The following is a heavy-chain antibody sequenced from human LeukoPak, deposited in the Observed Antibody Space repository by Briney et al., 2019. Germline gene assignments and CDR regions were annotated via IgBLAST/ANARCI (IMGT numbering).Heavy chain of an antibody. CDR3: ARGRDSSSSYPGY. D-gene: IGHD6-6*01. Sequence: GGSLRLSCAASGFTVSSNYMSWVRQAPGKGLEWVSVTYSNGRTYYADSVKGRFTISRGNVKNSLYLQMNSLRAEDTAVYYCARGRDSSSSYPGYWGQGTLVTVSS. CDR1: GFTVSSNY. J-gene: IGHJ4*02. CDR2: TYSNGRT. V-gene: IGHV3-53*01.